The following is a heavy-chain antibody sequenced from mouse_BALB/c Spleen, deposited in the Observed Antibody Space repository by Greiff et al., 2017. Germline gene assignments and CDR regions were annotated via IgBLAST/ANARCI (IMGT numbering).Heavy chain of an antibody. CDR3: ASDYGSRAY. CDR2: INPSTGYT. CDR1: GYTFTSYW. V-gene: IGHV1-7*01. D-gene: IGHD1-1*01. J-gene: IGHJ3*01. Sequence: QVQLKQSGAELAKPGASVKMSCKASGYTFTSYWMHWVKQRPGQGLEWIGYINPSTGYTEYNQKFKDKATLTADKSSSTAYMQLSSLTSEDSAVYYCASDYGSRAYWGQGTLVTVSA.